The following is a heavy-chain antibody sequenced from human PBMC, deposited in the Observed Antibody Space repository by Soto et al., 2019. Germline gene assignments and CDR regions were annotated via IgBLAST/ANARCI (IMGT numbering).Heavy chain of an antibody. CDR1: GGSVSIYY. V-gene: IGHV4-34*01. CDR2: IYHSGST. D-gene: IGHD2-2*01. J-gene: IGHJ4*02. Sequence: SESMSLTSTVSGGSVSIYYWGCSRQQAEKGLEWIGQIYHSGSTNYNPTLKSRVTISVDTSKNQFSLKLSSVTAADTAVYYCAGPTSYCSSTSFQLPFDYLGQGTLVTGSS. CDR3: AGPTSYCSSTSFQLPFDY.